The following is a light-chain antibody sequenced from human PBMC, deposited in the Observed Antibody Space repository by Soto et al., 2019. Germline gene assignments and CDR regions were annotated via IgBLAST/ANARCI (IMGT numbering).Light chain of an antibody. J-gene: IGKJ2*02. CDR1: RSLLYSLDKKNY. CDR2: WAS. CDR3: LQYLHTPRT. Sequence: DSVMTQSPDSLAVSLGERATINCKSSRSLLYSLDKKNYFGWYQQKPGQPPKLLISWASTRESGVPDRFSGSGSGTDFTLTISNQQAEDVALYYCLQYLHTPRTFGQATNLEIK. V-gene: IGKV4-1*01.